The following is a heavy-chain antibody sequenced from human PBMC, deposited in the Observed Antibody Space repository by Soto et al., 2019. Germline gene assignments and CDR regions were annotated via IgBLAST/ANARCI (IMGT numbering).Heavy chain of an antibody. CDR2: IKNDGSNN. CDR3: AKGISGNYFFYYGLDV. CDR1: EFTCSSFG. J-gene: IGHJ6*02. V-gene: IGHV3-30*18. Sequence: GVSIRVSSGAAEFTCSSFGMHWVSKAPGKGLVWVAVIKNDGSNNYYADSVKGRFTISRDTSANTLFLQMNSLRAEDTAVYYCAKGISGNYFFYYGLDVWGQGTTVTVSS. D-gene: IGHD1-26*01.